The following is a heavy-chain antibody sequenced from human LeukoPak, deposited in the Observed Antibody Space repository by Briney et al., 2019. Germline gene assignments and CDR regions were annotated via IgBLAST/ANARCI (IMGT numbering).Heavy chain of an antibody. J-gene: IGHJ4*02. Sequence: SETLSLTCAVYGGSFSGYYWSWIRQPPGKGLEWIGEINHSGSTNYNPSLKSRVTISVDTSKNQFSLNLSSVTAADTAVYYCARGPRADDSSAYPVDYWGQGTLVTVSS. CDR1: GGSFSGYY. V-gene: IGHV4-34*01. CDR2: INHSGST. CDR3: ARGPRADDSSAYPVDY. D-gene: IGHD3-22*01.